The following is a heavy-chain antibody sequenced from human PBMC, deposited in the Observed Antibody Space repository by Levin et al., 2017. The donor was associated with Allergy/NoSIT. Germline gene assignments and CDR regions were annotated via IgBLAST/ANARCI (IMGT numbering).Heavy chain of an antibody. CDR2: ISYDGSNK. D-gene: IGHD3-22*01. CDR3: AKLWCCDYYDSSGYSDRDTSDY. Sequence: PGGSLRLSCAASGFTFSSYGMHWVRQAPGKGLEWVAVISYDGSNKYYADSVKGRFTISRDNSKNTLYLQMNSLRAEDTAMYYCAKLWCCDYYDSSGYSDRDTSDYWGQGTLVTVSS. CDR1: GFTFSSYG. J-gene: IGHJ4*02. V-gene: IGHV3-30*18.